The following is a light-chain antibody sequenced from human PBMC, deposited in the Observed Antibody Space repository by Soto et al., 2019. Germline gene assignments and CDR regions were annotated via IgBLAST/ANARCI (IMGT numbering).Light chain of an antibody. Sequence: QPVLTQSSSASASLGSSVKLTCTLSSGHSSYIIAWHQQQPGKAPRYLMKLEGSGSYNKGSGVPDRFSGSSSGADRYLTISTLQFEDEADYYCETWDSSIHWVFGGGTKLTVL. CDR1: SGHSSYI. CDR3: ETWDSSIHWV. CDR2: LEGSGSY. V-gene: IGLV4-60*02. J-gene: IGLJ3*02.